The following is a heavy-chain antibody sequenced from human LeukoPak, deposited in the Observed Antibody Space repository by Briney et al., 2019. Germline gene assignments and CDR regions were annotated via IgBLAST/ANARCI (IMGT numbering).Heavy chain of an antibody. Sequence: GESLKISCKGVGYSFINHWIAWVRQMPGKGLEWMGMMYPGDSETRYSPPFQGQVTISVDKSISTAFLQWSGLKASDTAMYYCARHLIYGDPRVEVAFDIWGQGTMVTVSS. CDR3: ARHLIYGDPRVEVAFDI. CDR1: GYSFINHW. D-gene: IGHD4-17*01. J-gene: IGHJ3*02. V-gene: IGHV5-51*01. CDR2: MYPGDSET.